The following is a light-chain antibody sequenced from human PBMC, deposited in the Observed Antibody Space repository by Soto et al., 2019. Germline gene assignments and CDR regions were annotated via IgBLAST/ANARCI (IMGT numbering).Light chain of an antibody. Sequence: SALTKPASVSGSPGQSITISCTGTSSDVGGYNYVSWYQQHPGKAPKLMIYDVSNRPSGVSNRFSGSKSGNTASLTISGLQAEDEADYYCSSYTSSSANWVFGGGTKLTVL. CDR2: DVS. J-gene: IGLJ3*02. CDR3: SSYTSSSANWV. V-gene: IGLV2-14*01. CDR1: SSDVGGYNY.